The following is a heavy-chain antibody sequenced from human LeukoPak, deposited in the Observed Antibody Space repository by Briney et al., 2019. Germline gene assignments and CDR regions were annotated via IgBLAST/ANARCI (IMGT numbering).Heavy chain of an antibody. Sequence: GGSLSLSCEASGFTFSNYWMTWVRQAPGKGLEWVANIKQDGTEKNYVDSVKGRFTISRDNAKNSLYLQMNSLRAEDTAVYYCAGNYGGNSNYWGQGTQVTVSS. CDR2: IKQDGTEK. CDR3: AGNYGGNSNY. D-gene: IGHD4-23*01. CDR1: GFTFSNYW. V-gene: IGHV3-7*04. J-gene: IGHJ4*02.